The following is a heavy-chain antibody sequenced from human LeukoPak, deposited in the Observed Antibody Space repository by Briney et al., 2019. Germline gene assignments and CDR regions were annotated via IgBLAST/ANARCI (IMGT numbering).Heavy chain of an antibody. CDR1: GGSISSYY. CDR2: IYYSGST. Sequence: PSETLSLTCTVSGGSISSYYWSWIRQPPGKGLEWMGYIYYSGSTNYNPSLKSRVTISVDTSKNQFSLKLSSVTAADTAVYYCASSTGYSSGWTPMDYYGMDVWGQGTTLTVSS. V-gene: IGHV4-59*01. D-gene: IGHD6-19*01. CDR3: ASSTGYSSGWTPMDYYGMDV. J-gene: IGHJ6*02.